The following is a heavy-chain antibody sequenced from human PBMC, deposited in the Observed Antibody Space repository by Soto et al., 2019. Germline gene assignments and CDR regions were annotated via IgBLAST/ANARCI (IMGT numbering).Heavy chain of an antibody. Sequence: EVQLVESAGGLVQPGRSLRLSCAASGFTFDDYAMHWVRQAPGKGLEWVSGISRNSGSIGYADSVKGRFTISRDNAKNSLYLQMNSLRAEDTALYYCAKVPYYYHLDVWGKGTTVTVSS. J-gene: IGHJ6*03. V-gene: IGHV3-9*01. CDR3: AKVPYYYHLDV. CDR2: ISRNSGSI. CDR1: GFTFDDYA.